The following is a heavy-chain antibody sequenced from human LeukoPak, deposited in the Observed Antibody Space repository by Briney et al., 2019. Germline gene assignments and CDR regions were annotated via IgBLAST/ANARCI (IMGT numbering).Heavy chain of an antibody. CDR1: GFTFSSYA. CDR2: ISGSGGST. Sequence: GGSLRLSCAASGFTFSSYAMSWVRQAPGKGLEWVSAISGSGGSTYYADSVKGRFTISRDNSKNTLYLQMNSLRAEDTAVYYCANFRGKRVRGYWGQGTLVTVSS. CDR3: ANFRGKRVRGY. V-gene: IGHV3-23*01. J-gene: IGHJ4*02. D-gene: IGHD3-10*01.